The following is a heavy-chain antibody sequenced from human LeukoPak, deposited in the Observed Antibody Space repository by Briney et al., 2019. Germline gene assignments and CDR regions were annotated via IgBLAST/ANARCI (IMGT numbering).Heavy chain of an antibody. J-gene: IGHJ4*02. CDR2: ISGSGGST. D-gene: IGHD6-19*01. CDR1: GFTFSSYA. CDR3: ATEFLGAVAETGDY. V-gene: IGHV3-23*01. Sequence: GGSLRLSCAASGFTFSSYAMSWVRQAPGKGLEWVSAISGSGGSTYYADSVKGRFTISRDNAKKSLYLQMNSLRAEDTAVYYCATEFLGAVAETGDYWGQGTLVTVSS.